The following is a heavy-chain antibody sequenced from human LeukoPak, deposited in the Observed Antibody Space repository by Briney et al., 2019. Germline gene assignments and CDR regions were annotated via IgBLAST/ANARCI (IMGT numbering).Heavy chain of an antibody. D-gene: IGHD6-6*01. CDR1: GFTFSSHA. CDR2: VSSSGSNI. J-gene: IGHJ4*02. CDR3: ARVSIAARDY. V-gene: IGHV3-48*04. Sequence: GXLRLSCAASGFTFSSHAMGWVRQAPGKGLEWVSYVSSSGSNIYYADSVKGRFTISGDNAKNSLCLQMNSLRGEDTAVYYCARVSIAARDYWGQGTLVTVSS.